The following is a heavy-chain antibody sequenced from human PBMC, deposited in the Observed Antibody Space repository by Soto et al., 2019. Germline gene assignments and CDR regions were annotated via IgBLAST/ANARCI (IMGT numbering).Heavy chain of an antibody. J-gene: IGHJ4*02. CDR1: GGTFSSDA. Sequence: RASVNGSWKAAGGTFSSDAISWGRQAPGQGLEWMGGIIPIFGTANYAQKFQGRVTITADKSTSTAYMELSSLRSEDTAVYYCARYLHLPQRYYYDSSGYYYGGYYFDYWGQGTLVTVSS. CDR2: IIPIFGTA. D-gene: IGHD3-22*01. V-gene: IGHV1-69*06. CDR3: ARYLHLPQRYYYDSSGYYYGGYYFDY.